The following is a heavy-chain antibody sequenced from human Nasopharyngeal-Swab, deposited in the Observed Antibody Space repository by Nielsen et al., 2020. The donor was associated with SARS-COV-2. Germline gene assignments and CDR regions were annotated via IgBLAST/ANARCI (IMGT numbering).Heavy chain of an antibody. CDR1: GFTFTSSA. V-gene: IGHV1-58*01. D-gene: IGHD3-3*01. J-gene: IGHJ6*02. Sequence: SVKVSCKASGFTFTSSAVQWVRQARGQRLEWIGWIVVGSGNTNYAQKFQERVTITRDMSTSTAYMELSSLRSEDTAVYCCAADWFRLRFLEWLPGGYGMDVWGQGTTVTVSS. CDR3: AADWFRLRFLEWLPGGYGMDV. CDR2: IVVGSGNT.